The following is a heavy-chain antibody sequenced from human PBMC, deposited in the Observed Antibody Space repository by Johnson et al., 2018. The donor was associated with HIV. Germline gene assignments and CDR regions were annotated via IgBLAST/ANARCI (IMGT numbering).Heavy chain of an antibody. V-gene: IGHV3-66*01. CDR2: VYTGGST. CDR3: AREGRGAPHDAFDI. D-gene: IGHD2-15*01. J-gene: IGHJ3*02. CDR1: GFTFSSYW. Sequence: MLLVESGGGVVQPGRSLRLSCAASGFTFSSYWMSWVHQAPGKGLEWVSVVYTGGSTFYADSVKGRFTISRDNSKNTLYLQMNSLRAEDTAVYYCAREGRGAPHDAFDIWGQGTMVTVSS.